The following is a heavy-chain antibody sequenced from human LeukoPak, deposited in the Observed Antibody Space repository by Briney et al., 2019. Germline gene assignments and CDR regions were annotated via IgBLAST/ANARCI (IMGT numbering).Heavy chain of an antibody. J-gene: IGHJ4*02. CDR1: GGSFSGYY. CDR2: INHSGST. CDR3: ARRTFFDITTFDY. D-gene: IGHD3-3*01. Sequence: SETLSLTCAVYGGSFSGYYWSWIRQPPGKGLEWIGEINHSGSTNYNPSLKSRVTISVDTSKNQFSLKLSSVTAADTAVYYCARRTFFDITTFDYWGQGTLVTVSS. V-gene: IGHV4-34*01.